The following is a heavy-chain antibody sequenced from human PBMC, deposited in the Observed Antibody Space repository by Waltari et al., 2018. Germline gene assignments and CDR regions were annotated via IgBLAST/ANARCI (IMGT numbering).Heavy chain of an antibody. Sequence: LQLQESGPGLVKPSETLSLTCAVSGGSLSSYNYYWGWIRQPPGKGLEWLGSFYYSGSTYNTPSLKRRVTISVDTSKTQFSLELTSVTAADTAVYYCVRHRVPEPTFEWLLYWGFDYWGQGTLVTVSS. D-gene: IGHD3-3*01. J-gene: IGHJ4*02. CDR2: FYYSGST. CDR1: GGSLSSYNYY. CDR3: VRHRVPEPTFEWLLYWGFDY. V-gene: IGHV4-39*01.